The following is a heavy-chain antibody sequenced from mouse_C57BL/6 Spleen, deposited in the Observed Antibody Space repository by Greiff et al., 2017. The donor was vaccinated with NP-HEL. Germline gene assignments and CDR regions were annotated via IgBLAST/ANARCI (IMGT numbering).Heavy chain of an antibody. CDR3: ARGMYYYGSGYFDV. D-gene: IGHD1-1*01. CDR2: IYPGDGDT. CDR1: GYAFSSYW. V-gene: IGHV1-80*01. J-gene: IGHJ1*03. Sequence: VQLQQSGAELVKPGASVKISCKASGYAFSSYWMNWVKQRPGKGLEWIGQIYPGDGDTNYNGKFKGKATLTADKSSSTAYMQLSSLTSEDSAVYFCARGMYYYGSGYFDVWGTGTTVTVSS.